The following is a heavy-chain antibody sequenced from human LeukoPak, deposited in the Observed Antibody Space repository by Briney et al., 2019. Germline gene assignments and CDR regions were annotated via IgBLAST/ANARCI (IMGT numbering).Heavy chain of an antibody. Sequence: GGSLRLSCAASGFIVSSNYMSWVRQAPGKGLEWVSVIYSGGSTYYADSVKGRFTISRDNSKNTLYLQMNSLRAEDTAVYYCANDRDQLQFPYFFDYWGQGTLVTVSS. J-gene: IGHJ4*02. CDR3: ANDRDQLQFPYFFDY. V-gene: IGHV3-66*01. CDR1: GFIVSSNY. CDR2: IYSGGST. D-gene: IGHD2-2*01.